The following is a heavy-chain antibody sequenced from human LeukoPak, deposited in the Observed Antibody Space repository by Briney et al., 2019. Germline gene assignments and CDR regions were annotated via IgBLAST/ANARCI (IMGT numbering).Heavy chain of an antibody. D-gene: IGHD1-26*01. V-gene: IGHV4-61*05. CDR3: ARHAVVGATTFDS. Sequence: PSETLSLTCTVSGGSISSSSYYWGWVRQPPGKGLGWIGYIYYSGSTNYNPSLKSRVTISLDTSKTQFSLNLSSVTAADTAVYYCARHAVVGATTFDSWGKGTLVTVS. J-gene: IGHJ4*02. CDR2: IYYSGST. CDR1: GGSISSSSYY.